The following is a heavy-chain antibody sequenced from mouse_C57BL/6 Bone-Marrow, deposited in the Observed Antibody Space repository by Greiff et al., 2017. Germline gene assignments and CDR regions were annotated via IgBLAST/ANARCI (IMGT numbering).Heavy chain of an antibody. J-gene: IGHJ4*01. CDR1: GFTFSSFA. Sequence: EVQRVESGAGLVKPGGSLKLSCAASGFTFSSFAMSWVRQTPEKRLEWVAYISSGGDYIYYADTVKGRFTITRDNARHTLYLQMSSLKSEDTAMYYCTRAPYGYDKESMDYWGQGTSVTVSS. V-gene: IGHV5-9-1*02. D-gene: IGHD2-2*01. CDR2: ISSGGDYI. CDR3: TRAPYGYDKESMDY.